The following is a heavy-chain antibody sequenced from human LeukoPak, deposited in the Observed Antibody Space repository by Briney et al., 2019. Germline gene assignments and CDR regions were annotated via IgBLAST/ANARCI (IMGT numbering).Heavy chain of an antibody. Sequence: ASVKVSCKASGGTFSSYAISWVRQAPGQGLECMGGIIPIFGTANYAQKFQGRVTITADKSTSTAYMELSGLRSEDTAVYYCARVADSYGPSALDYWGQGTLVTVSS. CDR2: IIPIFGTA. CDR3: ARVADSYGPSALDY. CDR1: GGTFSSYA. D-gene: IGHD5-18*01. J-gene: IGHJ4*02. V-gene: IGHV1-69*06.